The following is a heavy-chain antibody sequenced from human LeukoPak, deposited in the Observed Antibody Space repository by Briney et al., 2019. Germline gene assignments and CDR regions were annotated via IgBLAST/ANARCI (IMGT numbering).Heavy chain of an antibody. CDR1: GYTFTGYY. CDR3: ARLVDTAMVT. Sequence: GASVKVSCKASGYTFTGYYMHWVRPAPGQGLEWMGWINPNSGGTNYAQKFQGGVTMTRDTSISTAYMELSRLRSDDTAVYYCARLVDTAMVTWGQGTLVTVSS. CDR2: INPNSGGT. V-gene: IGHV1-2*02. D-gene: IGHD5-18*01. J-gene: IGHJ5*02.